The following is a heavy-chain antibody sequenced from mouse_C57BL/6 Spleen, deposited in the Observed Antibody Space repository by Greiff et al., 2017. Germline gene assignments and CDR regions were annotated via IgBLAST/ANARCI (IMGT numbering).Heavy chain of an antibody. CDR3: ARYYGSSYRYVDV. CDR2: IYPGAGDT. D-gene: IGHD1-1*01. Sequence: VQLQQSGPELVKPGASVKISCKASGYAFSSSWMNWVKQRPGKGLEWIGRIYPGAGDTHYNGKFTGKATLTADNSASTAYMLHNSLTSADSTVYFCARYYGSSYRYVDVWGTGTTVTVAS. V-gene: IGHV1-82*01. J-gene: IGHJ1*03. CDR1: GYAFSSSW.